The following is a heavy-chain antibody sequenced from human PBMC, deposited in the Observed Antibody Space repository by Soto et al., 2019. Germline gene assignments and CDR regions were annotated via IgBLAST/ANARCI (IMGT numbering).Heavy chain of an antibody. CDR1: GFTFSNSW. Sequence: PGGSLRLSCAASGFTFSNSWMSWVRQAPGKGLEWVANIKEDGSEKDYVDPVKGRFTITRDNAKNSLYLQMNNLRAEDTAVYFCTRKRFGIDVWGQGTTVTVSS. CDR2: IKEDGSEK. J-gene: IGHJ6*02. V-gene: IGHV3-7*03. CDR3: TRKRFGIDV.